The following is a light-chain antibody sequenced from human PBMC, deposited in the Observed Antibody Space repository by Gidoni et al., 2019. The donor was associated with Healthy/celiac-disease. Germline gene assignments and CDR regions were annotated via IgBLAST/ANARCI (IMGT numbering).Light chain of an antibody. CDR1: ALPKQY. Sequence: SYDLTQPPSVSVSPGQTARITCSGDALPKQYAYWYQQKPGQAPVLVIYKDSERPSGIPERFSGSSSGTTVTLTISGVQAEDEADYYCQSADSSGTYVVVGGGTKLTVI. CDR3: QSADSSGTYVV. V-gene: IGLV3-25*03. CDR2: KDS. J-gene: IGLJ2*01.